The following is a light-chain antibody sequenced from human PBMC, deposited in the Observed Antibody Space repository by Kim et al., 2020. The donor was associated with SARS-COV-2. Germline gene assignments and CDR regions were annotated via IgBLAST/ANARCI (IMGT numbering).Light chain of an antibody. J-gene: IGLJ2*01. V-gene: IGLV3-21*04. CDR1: NIGSKT. CDR2: YDS. Sequence: PGKTARITCGGKNIGSKTVHWYQQKPGQAPVLVIYYDSARPSGIPERFSGSNSGNTATLTISRVEAGDEADYYSQVWDSSSDHPVVFGGGTKLTVL. CDR3: QVWDSSSDHPVV.